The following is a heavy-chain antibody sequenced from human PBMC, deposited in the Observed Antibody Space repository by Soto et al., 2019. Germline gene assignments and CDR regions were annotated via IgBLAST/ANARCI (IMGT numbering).Heavy chain of an antibody. CDR3: ARDSEYSSSLGWFDP. V-gene: IGHV4-31*03. D-gene: IGHD6-13*01. Sequence: QVQLQESGPGLVKPSQTLSLTCTVSGGSISSGGYYWSWIRQHPGKGLEWIGYIYYSGSTYSNPSLKSRVTISVDTSKNQFSLKLSSVTAADTAVYYCARDSEYSSSLGWFDPWGQGTLVTVSS. CDR2: IYYSGST. J-gene: IGHJ5*02. CDR1: GGSISSGGYY.